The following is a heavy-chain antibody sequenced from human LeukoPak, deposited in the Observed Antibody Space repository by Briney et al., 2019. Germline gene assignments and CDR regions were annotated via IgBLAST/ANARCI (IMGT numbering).Heavy chain of an antibody. CDR1: GGTFSSYA. V-gene: IGHV1-2*04. CDR3: ARDSATVTTPYFDY. Sequence: GASVKVSCKASGGTFSSYAISWVRQAPGQGLEWMGWINLNNGGTNYAQKFQGWVTMTRDTSISTAYMELSRLRYDDTAVYYCARDSATVTTPYFDYWGQGSLVTVSS. CDR2: INLNNGGT. D-gene: IGHD4-17*01. J-gene: IGHJ4*02.